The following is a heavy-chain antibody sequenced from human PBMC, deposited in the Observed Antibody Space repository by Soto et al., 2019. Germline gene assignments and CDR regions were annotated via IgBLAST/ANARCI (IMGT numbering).Heavy chain of an antibody. V-gene: IGHV2-70*01. J-gene: IGHJ4*02. CDR1: GFSLSTSGMC. CDR3: ARTRSTSAAGPRGDIDY. Sequence: SGPTLVNPTQTLTLTCTFSGFSLSTSGMCVSWIRQPPGKALEWLALIDWDDDKYYSTSLKTRLTISKDTSKNQVVLTMTNMDPVDTATYYCARTRSTSAAGPRGDIDYWGQGTLVTVSS. D-gene: IGHD6-13*01. CDR2: IDWDDDK.